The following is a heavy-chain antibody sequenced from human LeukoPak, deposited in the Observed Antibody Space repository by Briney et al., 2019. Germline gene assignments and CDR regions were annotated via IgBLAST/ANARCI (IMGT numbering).Heavy chain of an antibody. CDR3: AREGVGGYCFGY. D-gene: IGHD2-15*01. CDR2: IIPIFGTA. CDR1: GGTFSSYA. J-gene: IGHJ4*02. Sequence: ASVKVSCKASGGTFSSYAISWVRQAPGQGLEWMGRIIPIFGTAHYAQKFQGRVTITTDESTSTAYMELSSLRSEDTAVYYCAREGVGGYCFGYWGQGTLVTVSS. V-gene: IGHV1-69*05.